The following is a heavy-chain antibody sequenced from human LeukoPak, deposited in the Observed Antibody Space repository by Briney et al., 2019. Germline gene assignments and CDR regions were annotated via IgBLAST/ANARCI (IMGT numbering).Heavy chain of an antibody. D-gene: IGHD3-10*01. CDR2: INPSGGST. CDR1: GYTFTSYY. V-gene: IGHV1-46*01. CDR3: ARAEGDDIFDY. Sequence: GASVKVSCKASGYTFTSYYMHWVRQAPGQGLEWMGIINPSGGSTSYAQKFQGRVTMTRDMSTSTVYMELSRLRSDDTAVYYCARAEGDDIFDYWGQGTLVTVSS. J-gene: IGHJ4*02.